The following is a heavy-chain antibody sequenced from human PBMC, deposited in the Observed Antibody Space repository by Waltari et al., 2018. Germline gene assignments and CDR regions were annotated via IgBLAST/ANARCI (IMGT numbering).Heavy chain of an antibody. CDR3: ARRGSYFLEYGY. D-gene: IGHD1-26*01. CDR2: KDRSRGNT. V-gene: IGHV1-8*03. Sequence: QVQLVQSGAEVKKPGASVKVSCKASGYPFTSYAINWVRQATGQGLEGRGRKDRSRGNTGYAQKFQSRVSITRNTSISTAYMELSSLRSEDTAVYYCARRGSYFLEYGYWGQGTLVTVSS. CDR1: GYPFTSYA. J-gene: IGHJ4*02.